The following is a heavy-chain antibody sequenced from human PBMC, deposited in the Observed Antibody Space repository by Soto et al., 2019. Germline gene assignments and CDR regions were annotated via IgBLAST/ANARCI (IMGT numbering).Heavy chain of an antibody. Sequence: SETLSLTCSVSGVSLTSGTYYWSWIRQHPGKGLEWIGYIFYSGSTDYNPSLKSRVNISVDTSKNQFSLKLSSVTAADTAVYYCASTEDFFDYWGQGTLVTVSS. V-gene: IGHV4-31*03. CDR3: ASTEDFFDY. J-gene: IGHJ4*02. CDR2: IFYSGST. CDR1: GVSLTSGTYY.